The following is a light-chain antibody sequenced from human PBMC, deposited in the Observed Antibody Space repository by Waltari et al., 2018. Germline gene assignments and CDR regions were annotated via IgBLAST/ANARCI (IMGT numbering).Light chain of an antibody. CDR3: QQYYSTPPT. CDR2: WAS. Sequence: DLVLTQSPDSLAVSPDDRATINCKSSPSVLYSSNNNNYLAWYQQKPGQPPKLLIYWASTRESGVPDRFSGSGSGTDFTLTIRSLQAEDVAVYYCQQYYSTPPTFGQGTKVEIK. V-gene: IGKV4-1*01. J-gene: IGKJ1*01. CDR1: PSVLYSSNNNNY.